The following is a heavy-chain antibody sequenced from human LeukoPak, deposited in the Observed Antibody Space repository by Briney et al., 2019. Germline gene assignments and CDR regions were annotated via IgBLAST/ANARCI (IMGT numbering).Heavy chain of an antibody. CDR1: GFTFSSYG. Sequence: PGGSLRLSCAASGFTFSSYGMSWVRQAPGKGLEWVANIKQGGSEKYYVDSVKGRFTISRDNAKNSLYLQVNSLRAEDTAVYYCASFARGYSYGHVDYWGQGTLVTVSS. CDR2: IKQGGSEK. V-gene: IGHV3-7*03. J-gene: IGHJ4*02. CDR3: ASFARGYSYGHVDY. D-gene: IGHD5-18*01.